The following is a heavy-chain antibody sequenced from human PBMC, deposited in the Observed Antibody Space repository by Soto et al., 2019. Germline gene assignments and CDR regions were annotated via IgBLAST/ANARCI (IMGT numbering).Heavy chain of an antibody. D-gene: IGHD3-3*01. V-gene: IGHV4-39*01. J-gene: IGHJ4*02. Sequence: SVTLFPTCTFFCWSIRSRRYHWGSVREPPGKGLGWIGSIYYSGSTYYNPSLKSRVTISVDTSKNQFSLKLSSVTAADTAVYYCARRATTYYDFWSGYYRDFDYWGQGTLVS. CDR1: CWSIRSRRYH. CDR3: ARRATTYYDFWSGYYRDFDY. CDR2: IYYSGST.